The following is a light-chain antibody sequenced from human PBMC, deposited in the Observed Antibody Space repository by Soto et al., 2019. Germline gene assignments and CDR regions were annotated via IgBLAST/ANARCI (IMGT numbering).Light chain of an antibody. CDR1: QTVRHNY. CDR2: DAS. J-gene: IGKJ4*01. CDR3: QQFSSYPLT. V-gene: IGKV3-20*01. Sequence: EYVLTQSPGTLSLSPGERATHSCSASQTVRHNYLAWYQQKPGQAPRLLIYDASSRATGIPDRFSGGGSGTDFTLSISRLEPEDFAVYYCQQFSSYPLTFGGGNKEEIK.